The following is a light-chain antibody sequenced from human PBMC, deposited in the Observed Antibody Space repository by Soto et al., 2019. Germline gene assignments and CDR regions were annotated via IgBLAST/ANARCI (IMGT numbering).Light chain of an antibody. V-gene: IGKV3-15*01. CDR1: QSVRSSY. CDR2: GAS. Sequence: EIVMTQSPATLSLSPGERATLSCRASQSVRSSYLAWYQQRPGQAPRLLIYGASTRAAGVPARFSGSGSGTEFTLTISSLQSEDFAVYYCQQYNNWPPRTFGQGTKVDIK. J-gene: IGKJ1*01. CDR3: QQYNNWPPRT.